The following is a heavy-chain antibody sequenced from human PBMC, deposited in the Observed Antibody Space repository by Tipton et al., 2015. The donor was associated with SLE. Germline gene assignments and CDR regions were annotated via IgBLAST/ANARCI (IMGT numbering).Heavy chain of an antibody. CDR2: INHSGST. V-gene: IGHV4-34*01. Sequence: LRLSCAVYGGSFSGYYWSWIRQPPGKGLEWIGEINHSGSTNYNPSLKSRVTISVDTSKNQFSLKLSSVTAADTAVYYCARKQLWAGSSWFDPWGQGTLVTVSS. CDR3: ARKQLWAGSSWFDP. CDR1: GGSFSGYY. D-gene: IGHD5-18*01. J-gene: IGHJ5*02.